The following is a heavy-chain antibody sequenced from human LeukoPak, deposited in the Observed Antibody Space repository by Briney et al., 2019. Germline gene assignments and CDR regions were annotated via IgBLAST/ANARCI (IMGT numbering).Heavy chain of an antibody. J-gene: IGHJ1*01. Sequence: PGRSLRLSCAASGFTFSSYAMSWVRQAPGDGLEWVSAISGSGGSTYYADSVKGRFTISRDNSQNTLYLQMNSLRAEDTAVYYCAKEVVITIGEYFQHWGQGTLVTVSS. CDR1: GFTFSSYA. V-gene: IGHV3-23*01. CDR3: AKEVVITIGEYFQH. CDR2: ISGSGGST. D-gene: IGHD3-22*01.